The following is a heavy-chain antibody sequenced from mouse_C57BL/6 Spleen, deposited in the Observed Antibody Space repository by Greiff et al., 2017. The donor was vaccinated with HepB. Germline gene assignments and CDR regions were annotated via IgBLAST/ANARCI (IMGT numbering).Heavy chain of an antibody. J-gene: IGHJ3*01. CDR3: ARGGYSKGFAY. CDR2: INPGSGGT. D-gene: IGHD2-5*01. Sequence: VMLVESGAELVRPGTSVKVSCKASGYAFTNYLIEWVKQRPGQGLEWIGVINPGSGGTNYNEKFKGKATLTADKSSSTAYMQLSSLTSEDSAVYFCARGGYSKGFAYWGQGTLVTVSA. V-gene: IGHV1-54*01. CDR1: GYAFTNYL.